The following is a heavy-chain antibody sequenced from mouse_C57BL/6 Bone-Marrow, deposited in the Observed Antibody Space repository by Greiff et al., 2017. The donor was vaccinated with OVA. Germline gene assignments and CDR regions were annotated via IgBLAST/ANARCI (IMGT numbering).Heavy chain of an antibody. Sequence: VKLVESGAELARPGASVKLSCKASGYTFTSYGISWVKQRTGQGLEWIGEIYPRSGNTYYNEKFKGKATLTADKSSSTAYMELRSLTSEDSAVYFCARGATVVATNWYFDVWGTGTTVTVSS. CDR2: IYPRSGNT. CDR1: GYTFTSYG. CDR3: ARGATVVATNWYFDV. D-gene: IGHD1-1*01. J-gene: IGHJ1*03. V-gene: IGHV1-81*01.